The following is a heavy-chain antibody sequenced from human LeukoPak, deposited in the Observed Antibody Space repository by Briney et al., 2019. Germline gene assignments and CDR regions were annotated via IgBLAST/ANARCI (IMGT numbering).Heavy chain of an antibody. V-gene: IGHV1-2*02. D-gene: IGHD2-21*02. CDR3: AREMGGSVVTTTLDF. CDR2: INPHSGGT. Sequence: ASVKVSCKASGYTFTAYYIHWVRQAPGQGLEWMGWINPHSGGTDSAQKFQGRITMTRDTSINIAHMELTRLKSDDTAVYYCAREMGGSVVTTTLDFWGEGSLVTVSS. J-gene: IGHJ4*02. CDR1: GYTFTAYY.